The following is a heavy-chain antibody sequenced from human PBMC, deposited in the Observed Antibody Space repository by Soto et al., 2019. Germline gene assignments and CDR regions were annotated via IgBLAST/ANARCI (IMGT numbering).Heavy chain of an antibody. CDR3: ANSTGWYYFDS. V-gene: IGHV5-51*01. D-gene: IGHD6-19*01. Sequence: GESLKISCKGSGYSFPTAWIGWVRQMPGKGLEWMAIIYPGDSDARYSPSFQGQVTISADKYISTAYLQWNSLKASDTAMYYCANSTGWYYFDSWGQGTQVTVSS. CDR2: IYPGDSDA. CDR1: GYSFPTAW. J-gene: IGHJ4*02.